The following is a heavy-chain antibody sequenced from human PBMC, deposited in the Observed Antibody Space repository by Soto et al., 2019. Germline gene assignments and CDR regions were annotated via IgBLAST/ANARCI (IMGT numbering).Heavy chain of an antibody. CDR1: GLTFGSRA. CDR2: ITDNGGDA. J-gene: IGHJ4*02. V-gene: IGHV3-23*01. CDR3: ARGSTAAYPGGLIFHF. D-gene: IGHD2-2*01. Sequence: GGSLRLSCVASGLTFGSRAMSWARQAPGEGLQWVATITDNGGDAKYADSVRGRFVISRDNSKETLYLQMTSLTAEDSAMYFCARGSTAAYPGGLIFHFWGRGTLVTVSS.